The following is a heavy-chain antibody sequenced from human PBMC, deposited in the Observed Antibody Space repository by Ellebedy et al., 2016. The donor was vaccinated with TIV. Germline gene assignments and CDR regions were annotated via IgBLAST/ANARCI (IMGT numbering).Heavy chain of an antibody. D-gene: IGHD5-18*01. CDR1: GFTFSSYG. J-gene: IGHJ4*02. CDR3: AKASDTADYFDY. Sequence: GGSLRLXXAASGFTFSSYGMHWVRQAPGKGLEWVAVISYDGSNKYYADSVKGRFTISRDNSKNTLYLQMNSLRAEDTAVYYCAKASDTADYFDYWGQGTLVTVSS. V-gene: IGHV3-30*18. CDR2: ISYDGSNK.